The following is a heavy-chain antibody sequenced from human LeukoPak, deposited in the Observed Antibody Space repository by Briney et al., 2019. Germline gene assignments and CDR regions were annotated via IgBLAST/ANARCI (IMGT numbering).Heavy chain of an antibody. D-gene: IGHD5-18*01. V-gene: IGHV3-30-3*01. CDR1: GFTFSSYA. J-gene: IGHJ4*02. CDR3: ARDNVHSYGFYFDY. Sequence: QPGRSLRLSCAASGFTFSSYAMHWVRQAPGKGLEWVAVISYDGSNKYYADSVKGRFTISRDNSKNTLYLQMNSLRAEDTAVYYCARDNVHSYGFYFDYWGQGTLVTVSS. CDR2: ISYDGSNK.